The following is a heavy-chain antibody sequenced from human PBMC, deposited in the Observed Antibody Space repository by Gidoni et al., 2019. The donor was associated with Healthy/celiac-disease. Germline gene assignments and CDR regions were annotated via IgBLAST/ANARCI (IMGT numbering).Heavy chain of an antibody. V-gene: IGHV3-33*08. D-gene: IGHD3-22*01. CDR1: GFTFSSYG. J-gene: IGHJ4*02. Sequence: QVQLVESGGGVVQPGRSLRLSCAASGFTFSSYGMHWVRQAQGKGLEWVAVIWYDGSNKYYADSVKGRFTISRDNSKNTLYLQMNSLRAEDTAVYYCARDTRPLWSYVYYDSSGDYYFDYWGQGTLVTVSS. CDR2: IWYDGSNK. CDR3: ARDTRPLWSYVYYDSSGDYYFDY.